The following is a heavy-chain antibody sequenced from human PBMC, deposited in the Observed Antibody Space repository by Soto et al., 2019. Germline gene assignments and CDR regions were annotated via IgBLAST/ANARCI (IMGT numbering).Heavy chain of an antibody. CDR2: INHSGST. Sequence: SETLSLTCAVYGGSFSGYYWSWIRQPTGKGLEWIGEINHSGSTNYNPSLKSRVTISVDTSKNQFSLKLSSVTAADTAVYYCARKPGAYYGSGSHPNPGYFDYWGQGTLVTVSS. V-gene: IGHV4-34*01. CDR3: ARKPGAYYGSGSHPNPGYFDY. D-gene: IGHD3-10*01. CDR1: GGSFSGYY. J-gene: IGHJ4*02.